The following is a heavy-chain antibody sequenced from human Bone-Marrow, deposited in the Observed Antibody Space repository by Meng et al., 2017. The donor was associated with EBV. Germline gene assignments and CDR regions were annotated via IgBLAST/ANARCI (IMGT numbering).Heavy chain of an antibody. CDR2: INPNSGGT. D-gene: IGHD3-22*01. CDR3: ARVVYYYDSSGHFQYFDY. CDR1: GYTFTGYY. V-gene: IGHV1-2*06. Sequence: QVQLVQSGAEVKKPGASVKVSCKASGYTFTGYYMHWVRQAPGQGLEWMGRINPNSGGTNYAQKFQGRVTMTRDTSISTAYMELSRLRSDDTAVYYCARVVYYYDSSGHFQYFDYWGQGTLVTVSS. J-gene: IGHJ4*02.